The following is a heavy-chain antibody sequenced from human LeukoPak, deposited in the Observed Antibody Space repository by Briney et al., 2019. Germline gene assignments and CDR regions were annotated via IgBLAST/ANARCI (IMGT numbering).Heavy chain of an antibody. CDR3: AREGDYYGPGSHYGGAFDP. V-gene: IGHV4-4*02. J-gene: IGHJ5*02. CDR1: SGSVITTHW. Sequence: SETLSLTCTISSGSVITTHWWNWVRQSPGKGLEWIGEIYHSGRANYNPSLESRVTISVDKSENQLSLKLTSVTAADTAVYYCAREGDYYGPGSHYGGAFDPWGQGTLVIVSS. D-gene: IGHD3-10*01. CDR2: IYHSGRA.